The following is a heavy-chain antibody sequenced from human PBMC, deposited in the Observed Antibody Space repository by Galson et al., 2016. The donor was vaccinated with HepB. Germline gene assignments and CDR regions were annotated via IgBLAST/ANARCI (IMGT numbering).Heavy chain of an antibody. CDR1: GGIFSSYA. Sequence: QSGAEVKKPGESLKISCKASGGIFSSYAFSWVRQAPGQGLEWMGGIIPIFGTANYAQKFQGRVTITADESTSTAYMELSSLRSEDTAVYYCSKETAPRYFDLWGRGTLVTVSS. J-gene: IGHJ2*01. D-gene: IGHD1-14*01. CDR2: IIPIFGTA. CDR3: SKETAPRYFDL. V-gene: IGHV1-69*01.